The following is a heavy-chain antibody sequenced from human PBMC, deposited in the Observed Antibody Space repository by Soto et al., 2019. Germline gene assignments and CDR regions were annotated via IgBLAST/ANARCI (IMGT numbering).Heavy chain of an antibody. CDR2: INPSGGST. CDR3: AGGSSSSYYYYGMDV. Sequence: ASVKVSCKASGYTFTSYYIHWVRQAPGQGLEWMGIINPSGGSTSYAQKFQGRVTMTRDTSTSTVYMELSSLRSEDTAVYYCAGGSSSSYYYYGMDVWGQGTTVTVSS. J-gene: IGHJ6*02. CDR1: GYTFTSYY. V-gene: IGHV1-46*01. D-gene: IGHD6-6*01.